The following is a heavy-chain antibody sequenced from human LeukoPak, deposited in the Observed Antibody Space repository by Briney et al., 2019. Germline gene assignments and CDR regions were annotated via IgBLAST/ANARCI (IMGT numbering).Heavy chain of an antibody. CDR3: ARGPVGATTPFDY. J-gene: IGHJ4*02. V-gene: IGHV1-2*02. D-gene: IGHD1-26*01. CDR2: INPNSGGT. Sequence: ASVKVSCKASGYTFTSYGISWVRQAPGQGLEWMGWINPNSGGTNYAQKFQGRVTMTRDTSISTAYMELCRLRSDDTAVYYCARGPVGATTPFDYWGQGTLVTVSS. CDR1: GYTFTSYG.